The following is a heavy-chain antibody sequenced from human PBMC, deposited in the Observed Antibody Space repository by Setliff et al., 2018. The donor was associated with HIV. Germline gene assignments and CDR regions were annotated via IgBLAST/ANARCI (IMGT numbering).Heavy chain of an antibody. Sequence: ASVKVSCKASGYTFSSFAMSWVRQAPGQGLEWVAWISGYNGHTNYAQRFQGRVTVTTNTSTSTAYMELRSLRSDDTAVYFCARVGPFEFDSSGYAEFWGQGTPVTVSS. V-gene: IGHV1-18*01. CDR3: ARVGPFEFDSSGYAEF. D-gene: IGHD3-22*01. CDR2: ISGYNGHT. J-gene: IGHJ4*02. CDR1: GYTFSSFA.